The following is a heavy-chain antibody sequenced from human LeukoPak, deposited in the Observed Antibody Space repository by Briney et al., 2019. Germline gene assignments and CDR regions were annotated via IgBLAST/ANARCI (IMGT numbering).Heavy chain of an antibody. CDR2: MNPDSGNT. J-gene: IGHJ4*02. CDR3: ARELRRDKY. V-gene: IGHV1-8*02. D-gene: IGHD1-1*01. CDR1: GGTFDTYA. Sequence: ASVKVSCKASGGTFDTYALSWVRQATGQGLEWMGYMNPDSGNTGYAQNFQGRVTMTVNTSITTAYMELSSLRPEDTAVYYCARELRRDKYWGQGTLVTVSS.